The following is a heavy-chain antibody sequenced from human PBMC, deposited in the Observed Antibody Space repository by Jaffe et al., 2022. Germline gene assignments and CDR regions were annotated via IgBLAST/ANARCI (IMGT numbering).Heavy chain of an antibody. J-gene: IGHJ4*02. CDR1: GFTFNSYG. Sequence: QVQLVESGGGVVQPGGSLRLSCAASGFTFNSYGMFWFRQAPGKGLEWVAFIWYDGSSKYNGDSVMGRFTISRDNSKNTLWLQMNSLRPEDTAVYYCAKDYASGSYASHCWGQGTLVTVSS. D-gene: IGHD3-10*01. CDR2: IWYDGSSK. CDR3: AKDYASGSYASHC. V-gene: IGHV3-30*02.